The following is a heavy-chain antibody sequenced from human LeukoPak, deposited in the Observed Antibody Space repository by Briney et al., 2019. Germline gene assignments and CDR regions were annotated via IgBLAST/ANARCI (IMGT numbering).Heavy chain of an antibody. CDR3: ARGPLQTIPTSKIVVYYYPFDY. CDR1: GFTFDDYG. J-gene: IGHJ4*02. V-gene: IGHV3-20*04. CDR2: INWNGGST. Sequence: GGSLRLSRAASGFTFDDYGMSWVRQAPGKGLEWVSGINWNGGSTGYADSVKGRFTISRDNAKNSLYLQMNSLRAEDTALYYCARGPLQTIPTSKIVVYYYPFDYWGQGTLVTVSS. D-gene: IGHD3-22*01.